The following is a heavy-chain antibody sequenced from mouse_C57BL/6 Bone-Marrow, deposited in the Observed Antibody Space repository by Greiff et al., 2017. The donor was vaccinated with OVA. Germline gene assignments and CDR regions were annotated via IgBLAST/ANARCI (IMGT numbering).Heavy chain of an antibody. CDR1: GFTFSSYA. CDR2: ISSDGDYI. CDR3: TRDYGSLLFDY. D-gene: IGHD1-1*01. Sequence: DVKLVESGEGLVKPGGSLKLSCAASGFTFSSYAMSWVRQTPETRLEWVAYISSDGDYIYYAHTVKGRFPISRDNARNTLYLQMSILKSEDTAMYYCTRDYGSLLFDYWGQGTTLTVSS. V-gene: IGHV5-9-1*02. J-gene: IGHJ2*01.